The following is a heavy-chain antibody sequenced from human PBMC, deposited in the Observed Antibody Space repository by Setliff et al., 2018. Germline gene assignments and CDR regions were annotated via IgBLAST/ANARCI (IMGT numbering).Heavy chain of an antibody. J-gene: IGHJ5*02. V-gene: IGHV1-46*01. CDR1: GYTFTSYY. CDR3: AREGSTNWFDP. Sequence: GASVKVSCKASGYTFTSYYMHWVRQAPGQGLEWMGIINPSGGSTNYAQKLQGRVTMTTDTSTSTAYMELRSLRSDDTAVYYCAREGSTNWFDPWGQGTLVTVSS. CDR2: INPSGGST.